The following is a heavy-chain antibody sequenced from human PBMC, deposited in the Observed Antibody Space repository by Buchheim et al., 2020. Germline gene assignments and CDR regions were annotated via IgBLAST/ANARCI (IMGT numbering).Heavy chain of an antibody. CDR2: ISSSSTTI. CDR1: GFTFSTYD. J-gene: IGHJ6*02. Sequence: EVQLVESGAGLVQPGGSLRLSCAASGFTFSTYDMSWVRQAPGKGLEWVSYISSSSTTIYYADSVKGRFTISRDNAKNSLHLQMNSLRAEDTAVYYCARNRYYGMDVWGQGTT. D-gene: IGHD1-14*01. V-gene: IGHV3-48*01. CDR3: ARNRYYGMDV.